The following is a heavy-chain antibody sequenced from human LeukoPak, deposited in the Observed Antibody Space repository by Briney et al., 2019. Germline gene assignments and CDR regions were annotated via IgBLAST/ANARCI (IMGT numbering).Heavy chain of an antibody. CDR1: GFTVSSNY. CDR3: ARRHSDSSGYWYFDY. Sequence: AGGSLRLSCAASGFTVSSNYMSWVRQPPGKGLEWIGEVNLQGSTNYNPSLKSRVTISVDASKNQFSLKLSSVTAADTAVYYCARRHSDSSGYWYFDYWGQGTLVTVSS. D-gene: IGHD3-22*01. V-gene: IGHV4-34*01. J-gene: IGHJ4*02. CDR2: VNLQGST.